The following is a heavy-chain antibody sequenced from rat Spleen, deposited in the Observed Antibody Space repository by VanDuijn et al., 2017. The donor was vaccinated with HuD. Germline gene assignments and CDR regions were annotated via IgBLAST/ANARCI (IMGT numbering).Heavy chain of an antibody. CDR2: ILRTGENT. Sequence: EVQLVESGGGLVQPGGSLKLSCIASGFIFKNYWLTWIRQAPGKGLEWVASILRTGENTYYSDSVKGRFTLSRDNAKSTLYLQMDSLRSEDTATYYCARENWINTVATPFDYWGQGVMVTVSS. CDR1: GFIFKNYW. D-gene: IGHD1-3*01. J-gene: IGHJ2*01. CDR3: ARENWINTVATPFDY. V-gene: IGHV5-31*01.